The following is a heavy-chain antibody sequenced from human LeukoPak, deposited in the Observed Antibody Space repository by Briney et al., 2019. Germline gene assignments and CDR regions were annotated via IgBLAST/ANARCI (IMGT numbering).Heavy chain of an antibody. CDR1: GFTFSAYA. J-gene: IGHJ3*02. CDR2: IRGGGGSA. D-gene: IGHD4-17*01. CDR3: ARDPNGDYIGAFDM. Sequence: GGSLSLSCTASGFTFSAYAMMWVRQAPGKGPEWVSAIRGGGGSAFYADSVKGRFTISRDNSKYTLFLQMNSLRAEDTAVYYCARDPNGDYIGAFDMWGPGTMVTVSS. V-gene: IGHV3-23*01.